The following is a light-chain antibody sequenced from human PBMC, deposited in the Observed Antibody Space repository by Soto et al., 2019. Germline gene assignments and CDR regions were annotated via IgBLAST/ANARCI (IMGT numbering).Light chain of an antibody. CDR1: SSDVGGYNY. J-gene: IGLJ1*01. V-gene: IGLV2-8*01. CDR2: EVT. Sequence: QSALAQPPSASGSPGQSVTISCTGTSSDVGGYNYVSWCQQRPGKAPKLIIYEVTKRPSGVPDRVFGSKSGNTASLTVSGLQADDEADYYCCSFAGTNSLVFGTGTKVTVL. CDR3: CSFAGTNSLV.